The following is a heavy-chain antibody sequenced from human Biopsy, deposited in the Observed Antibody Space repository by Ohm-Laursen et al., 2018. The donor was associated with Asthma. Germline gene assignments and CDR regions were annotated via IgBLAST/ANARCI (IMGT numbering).Heavy chain of an antibody. V-gene: IGHV4-30-4*01. CDR2: IYYIGST. CDR3: ARRGGVRRYFDY. D-gene: IGHD3-16*01. Sequence: TLSLTCTVSVGSISSGAYYWSWVRQPPGKGLEWIGYIYYIGSTYYNPSLKSRVAISLDTSKNQFSLKLSSVTAAGTAVYFCARRGGVRRYFDYWGQGTLVTVSS. J-gene: IGHJ4*02. CDR1: VGSISSGAYY.